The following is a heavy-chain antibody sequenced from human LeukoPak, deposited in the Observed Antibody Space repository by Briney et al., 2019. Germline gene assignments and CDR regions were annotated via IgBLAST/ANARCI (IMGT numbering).Heavy chain of an antibody. CDR2: ILSGGST. Sequence: GGSLRPSCPAAGFTVSSTYRSWVGRAPGRGLEWVSVILSGGSTYYADSVKGGFPVSRDNSKTPLYLQMNTLRAEDTVVYYCARVRYSSGWLPDYYFDYWGQGTLVTVSS. D-gene: IGHD3-22*01. CDR3: ARVRYSSGWLPDYYFDY. J-gene: IGHJ4*02. V-gene: IGHV3-53*01. CDR1: GFTVSSTY.